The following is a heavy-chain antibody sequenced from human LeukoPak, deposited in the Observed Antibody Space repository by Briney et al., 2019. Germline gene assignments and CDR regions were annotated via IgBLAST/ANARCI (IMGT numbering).Heavy chain of an antibody. J-gene: IGHJ4*02. D-gene: IGHD5-18*01. CDR2: IRNDGSNK. CDR3: AKDHSQNFDY. V-gene: IGHV3-30*02. Sequence: PGGSLRLSCAASGFTFSSYGMHWVRQAPGKGLEWVAFIRNDGSNKYHADSVKGRFTISRDNSKNTLYLQMTSLRAEDTAVYYCAKDHSQNFDYWGQGTLVTVSS. CDR1: GFTFSSYG.